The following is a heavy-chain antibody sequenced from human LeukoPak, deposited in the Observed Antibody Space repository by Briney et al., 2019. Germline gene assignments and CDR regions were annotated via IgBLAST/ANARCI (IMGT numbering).Heavy chain of an antibody. J-gene: IGHJ4*02. D-gene: IGHD3-10*01. CDR1: GFTFSSYA. V-gene: IGHV3-23*01. CDR2: VSASGDST. Sequence: GGSLRLSCAASGFTFSSYAMSWVRQAPGKGLAWISTVSASGDSTSYADSVRGRFTISRDNSKNALYLQVNSLRADDAALYYCAKSHYYGSGSIDYWGQGTLVTVSS. CDR3: AKSHYYGSGSIDY.